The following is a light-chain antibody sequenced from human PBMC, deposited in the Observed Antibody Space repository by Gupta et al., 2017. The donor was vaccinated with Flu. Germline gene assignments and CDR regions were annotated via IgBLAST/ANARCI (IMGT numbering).Light chain of an antibody. V-gene: IGKV1-39*01. CDR2: AAS. J-gene: IGKJ4*01. CDR1: QSILTH. CDR3: QQSYSTPHT. Sequence: DIQMNQSPSSLSASVGDRVTITCRASQSILTHLNWYQQKPGKAPNLLIYAASSLQSGVPSRFSGSGSGTDFTLTISSLQPEDFATYYCQQSYSTPHTFGGGTKVEIK.